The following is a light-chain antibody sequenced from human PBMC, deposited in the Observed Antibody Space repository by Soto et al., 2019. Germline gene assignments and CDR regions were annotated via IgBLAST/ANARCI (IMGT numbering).Light chain of an antibody. Sequence: EIIMTHSPATLSVSPGERATLSCRASHSVSSRLAWYQQKPGQAPRLLIYGASTRATGLPARFSGSGSGTEFTLTICSLQSEDFAVYYCQQYTNWPLTFGGGTKVDIK. J-gene: IGKJ4*01. CDR1: HSVSSR. CDR2: GAS. V-gene: IGKV3-15*01. CDR3: QQYTNWPLT.